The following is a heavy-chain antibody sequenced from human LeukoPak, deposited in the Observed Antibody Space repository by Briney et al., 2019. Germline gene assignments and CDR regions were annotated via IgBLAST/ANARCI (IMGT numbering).Heavy chain of an antibody. D-gene: IGHD6-19*01. V-gene: IGHV5-51*01. CDR1: GYTFTTYF. J-gene: IGHJ5*02. CDR3: ARSLSIAVAHWFDP. Sequence: GESLKISCQTSGYTFTTYFIGWVRQMPGKGLEWMGIIYPGDSDTRYSPSFQGQVTISVDKSINTAYLQWSSLKASDTAMYYCARSLSIAVAHWFDPWGQGTLVTVSS. CDR2: IYPGDSDT.